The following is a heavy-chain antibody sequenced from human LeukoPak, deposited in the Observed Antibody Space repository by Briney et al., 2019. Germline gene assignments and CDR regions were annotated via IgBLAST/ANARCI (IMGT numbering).Heavy chain of an antibody. CDR2: IRGGGSDT. V-gene: IGHV3-23*01. D-gene: IGHD3-10*01. J-gene: IGHJ6*02. CDR3: ARCYTYGTTWFGGLDV. Sequence: GGSLRLSCAASGFTFSSNTMTWVRQVSGKGLEWVSSIRGGGSDTHYAGTVRGRFTISRDNSKNTLYLQMNSLRAGDTAVYYCARCYTYGTTWFGGLDVWGQGTTVTVSS. CDR1: GFTFSSNT.